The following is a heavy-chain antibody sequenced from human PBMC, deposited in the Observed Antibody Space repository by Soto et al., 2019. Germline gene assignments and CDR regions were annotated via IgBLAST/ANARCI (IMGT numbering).Heavy chain of an antibody. V-gene: IGHV4-34*01. CDR1: GGSFSGYY. D-gene: IGHD6-13*01. J-gene: IGHJ4*02. Sequence: QVQLQQWGAGLLKPSETLSLTCAVYGGSFSGYYWSWIRQPPGKGLEWIGEINQSGSTNYNPSLKSRVTXSXDPXKNQFSLKLSSVTAADTAVYYCARTYSSSWSPFDFWGQGTLVTVSS. CDR2: INQSGST. CDR3: ARTYSSSWSPFDF.